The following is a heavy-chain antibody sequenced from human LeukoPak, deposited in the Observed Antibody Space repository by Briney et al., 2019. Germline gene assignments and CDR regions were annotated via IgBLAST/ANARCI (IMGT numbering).Heavy chain of an antibody. Sequence: GGSLRLSCAASGFTFSSYCMNWVRQAPGKGLEWVSSISSSGSYIYYADSVKGRFTISRDNAKNPLYLQMNSLRAEDTAVYYCARDPRPGSYTSSSFDYWGQGTLVTVSS. D-gene: IGHD6-6*01. CDR1: GFTFSSYC. CDR3: ARDPRPGSYTSSSFDY. V-gene: IGHV3-21*01. CDR2: ISSSGSYI. J-gene: IGHJ4*02.